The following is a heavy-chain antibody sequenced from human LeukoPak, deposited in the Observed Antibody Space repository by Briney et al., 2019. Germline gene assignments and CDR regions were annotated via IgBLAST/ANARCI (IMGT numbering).Heavy chain of an antibody. CDR2: IYHSGST. Sequence: SETLSLTCAVSGYSIGSGYYWGWIRQPPGKGLEWIGSIYHSGSTYYNPSLKSRVTISVDTSKNQFSLKLSSVTAADTAVYYCARVLYGSGSYADYWGQGTLVTVSS. CDR1: GYSIGSGYY. V-gene: IGHV4-38-2*01. D-gene: IGHD3-10*01. J-gene: IGHJ4*02. CDR3: ARVLYGSGSYADY.